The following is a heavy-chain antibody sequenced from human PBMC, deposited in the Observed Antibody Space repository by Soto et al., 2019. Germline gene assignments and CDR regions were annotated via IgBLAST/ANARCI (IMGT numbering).Heavy chain of an antibody. J-gene: IGHJ6*03. CDR2: MNPNSGNT. Sequence: QVQLVQSGAEVKKPGASVKVSCKASGYTFTSYDINWVRQATGQGLEWMGWMNPNSGNTGYAQKFQGRVTMTRNTSISTAYMELSSLRSEDTAVYYCARGVRAMVRKSYYYYYMDVWGKGTTVTVSS. D-gene: IGHD3-10*01. CDR1: GYTFTSYD. V-gene: IGHV1-8*01. CDR3: ARGVRAMVRKSYYYYYMDV.